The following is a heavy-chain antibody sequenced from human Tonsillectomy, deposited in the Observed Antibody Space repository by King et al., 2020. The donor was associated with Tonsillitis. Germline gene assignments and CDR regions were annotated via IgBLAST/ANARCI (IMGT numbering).Heavy chain of an antibody. CDR3: ASLGPNCSGGSCYSYYYYGMAV. V-gene: IGHV4-59*01. J-gene: IGHJ6*02. CDR1: GGSISSYY. Sequence: QLQLQESGPGLVKPSETLSLTCTVSGGSISSYYWSWIRQPPGKGLEWIGYIYYGGSTNYNPSLKSRVTISIDTSKNQFSLKLSSVTAADTAVYYCASLGPNCSGGSCYSYYYYGMAVWGQGTTVTVSS. CDR2: IYYGGST. D-gene: IGHD2-15*01.